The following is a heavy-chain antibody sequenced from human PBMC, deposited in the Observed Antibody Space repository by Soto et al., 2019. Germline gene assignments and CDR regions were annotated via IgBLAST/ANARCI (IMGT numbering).Heavy chain of an antibody. V-gene: IGHV4-31*03. J-gene: IGHJ4*02. Sequence: SETLSLTCTVSGGSISSGGYYWSWIRQHPGKGLEWIGYIYYSGSTYYNPSLKSRVTISVDTSKNQFSLKLSSVTAADTAVYYCAREGSDYGVDYWGQGTLVTVS. CDR1: GGSISSGGYY. CDR2: IYYSGST. D-gene: IGHD4-17*01. CDR3: AREGSDYGVDY.